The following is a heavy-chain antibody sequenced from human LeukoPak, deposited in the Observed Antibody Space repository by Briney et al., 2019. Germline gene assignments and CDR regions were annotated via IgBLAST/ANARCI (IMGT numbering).Heavy chain of an antibody. CDR2: IKQDGSQQ. CDR1: GFTFSSYW. Sequence: GGSLRLSCAASGFTFSSYWMSWVRRAPGKGLEWVANIKQDGSQQYYVDSVKGRFTISRDNANNSLYLQMNSLRSEDTAVYYCARGGTTVTPKNFDYWGQGTLVTVSS. CDR3: ARGGTTVTPKNFDY. D-gene: IGHD4-17*01. J-gene: IGHJ4*02. V-gene: IGHV3-7*01.